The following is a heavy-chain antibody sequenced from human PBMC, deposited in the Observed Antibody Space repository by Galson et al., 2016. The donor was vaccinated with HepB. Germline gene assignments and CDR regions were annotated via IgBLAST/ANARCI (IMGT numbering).Heavy chain of an antibody. CDR1: GDSINRGTSY. V-gene: IGHV4-31*03. CDR2: TRHTGET. CDR3: AREILTGGYFDN. D-gene: IGHD3-9*01. J-gene: IGHJ4*02. Sequence: TLSLTCTVSGDSINRGTSYWGWIRQFPGKGLEWIGYTRHTGETHYNPSLKGRVSISLDKFKNQVSLKLTSVTAADTAVYYCAREILTGGYFDNWGQGTPVTVSS.